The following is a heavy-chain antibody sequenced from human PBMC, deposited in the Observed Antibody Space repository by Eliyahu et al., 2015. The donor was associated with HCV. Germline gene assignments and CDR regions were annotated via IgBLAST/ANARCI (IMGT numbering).Heavy chain of an antibody. CDR1: GFTFTSXA. CDR2: IVVGSGNT. CDR3: AADLFRADGSGLLFDY. J-gene: IGHJ4*02. Sequence: QMQLVQSGPEVKKPGTSVKVSCKASGFTFTSXAMQWVRQARGQRLEWIGWIVVGSGNTNYAQKFQERVTITRDMSTSTAYMELSSLRSEDTAVYYCAADLFRADGSGLLFDYWGQGTLVTVSS. D-gene: IGHD3-10*01. V-gene: IGHV1-58*02.